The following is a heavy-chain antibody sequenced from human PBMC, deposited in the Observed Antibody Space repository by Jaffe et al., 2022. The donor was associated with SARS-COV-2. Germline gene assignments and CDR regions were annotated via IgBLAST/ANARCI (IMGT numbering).Heavy chain of an antibody. Sequence: QVQLQQWGAGLLKPSETLSLTCAVYGGSFSGYYWSWIRQPPGKGLEWIGEINHSGSTNYNPSLKSRVTISVDTSKNQFSLKLSSVTAADTAVYYCAREVLRGIAVAGYSRNWFDPWGQGTLVTVSS. CDR1: GGSFSGYY. CDR3: AREVLRGIAVAGYSRNWFDP. J-gene: IGHJ5*02. D-gene: IGHD6-19*01. CDR2: INHSGST. V-gene: IGHV4-34*01.